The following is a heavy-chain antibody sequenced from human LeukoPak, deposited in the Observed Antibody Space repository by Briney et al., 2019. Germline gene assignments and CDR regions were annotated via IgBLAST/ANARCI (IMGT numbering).Heavy chain of an antibody. CDR2: INPNSGGT. D-gene: IGHD2-21*01. CDR1: AYTFTGYY. CDR3: ARDRGIAHCRGDCYPGAFDI. J-gene: IGHJ3*02. Sequence: ASVKVSCKASAYTFTGYYIHWVRQAPGQGLEWMGWINPNSGGTNYAQKFQGRVTMTRDTSISTAYMELSRLRSDDTAVYYCARDRGIAHCRGDCYPGAFDIRGQGTMVTVSS. V-gene: IGHV1-2*02.